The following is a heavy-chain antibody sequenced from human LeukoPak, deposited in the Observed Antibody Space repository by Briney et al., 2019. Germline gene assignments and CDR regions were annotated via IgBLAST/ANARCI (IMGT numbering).Heavy chain of an antibody. V-gene: IGHV3-30*03. CDR3: AREYSSAWYDN. CDR1: GFSFTSYG. Sequence: GGSLRLSCAASGFSFTSYGMHWVRQAPGKGLEWVALITYDGYYKYYSDSVKGRFTISRDNAKNSLYLQMNSLRAEDTAVYYCAREYSSAWYDNWGQGTLVTVSS. CDR2: ITYDGYYK. D-gene: IGHD6-19*01. J-gene: IGHJ5*02.